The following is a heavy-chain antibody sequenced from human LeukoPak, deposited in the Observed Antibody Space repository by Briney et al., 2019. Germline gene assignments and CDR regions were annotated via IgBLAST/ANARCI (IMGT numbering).Heavy chain of an antibody. V-gene: IGHV3-23*01. J-gene: IGHJ3*02. CDR3: AKDLVYDFWSGYSHRAFDI. CDR1: GFTFSSYA. D-gene: IGHD3-3*01. Sequence: GGSLRLSCAASGFTFSSYAMSWVRQAPGKGLEWVSAISGSGGSTYYADSVKGRFTISRDNSKNTLYLQMNSLRAEDTAVCYCAKDLVYDFWSGYSHRAFDIWGQGTMVTVSS. CDR2: ISGSGGST.